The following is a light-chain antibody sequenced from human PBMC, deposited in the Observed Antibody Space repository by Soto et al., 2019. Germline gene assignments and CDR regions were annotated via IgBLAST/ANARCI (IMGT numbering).Light chain of an antibody. CDR1: SSDVGGYNY. CDR2: DVS. J-gene: IGLJ1*01. CDR3: SSYTSSSTHHV. V-gene: IGLV2-14*01. Sequence: QSVLTQPASVSGSPGQSITISCTGTSSDVGGYNYVSWYQQHPGKAPKLMIYDVSNRPSGVSNRFSGSKSGNTASLTISGLQAEDEADYYCSSYTSSSTHHVFVTGTKVTVL.